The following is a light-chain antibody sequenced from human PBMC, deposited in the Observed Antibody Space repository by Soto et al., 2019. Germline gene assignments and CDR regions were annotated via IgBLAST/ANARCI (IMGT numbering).Light chain of an antibody. CDR1: QSVSNS. CDR2: GAS. Sequence: EIVMTQSPATLSVSPGARATLSCRARQSVSNSLAWYQQEPGQAPRLLIHGASTRATGIPARFSGSGSGTEFTLTISSLQSEDFAVYYCQQYRNWPLTFGGGTKVEIK. J-gene: IGKJ4*01. V-gene: IGKV3-15*01. CDR3: QQYRNWPLT.